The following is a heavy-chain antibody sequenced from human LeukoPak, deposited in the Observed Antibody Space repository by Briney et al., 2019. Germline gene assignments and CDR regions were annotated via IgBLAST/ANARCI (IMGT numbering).Heavy chain of an antibody. J-gene: IGHJ6*02. CDR3: ASSGDVLLWFGELGYYYGMDV. CDR1: GYTFTSYY. CDR2: INTSGGST. Sequence: EASVKVSCKASGYTFTSYYMHWVRQAPGQGLEWMGIINTSGGSTSYAQKFQGRVTMTRDTSTSTVYMELSSLRSEDTAVYYCASSGDVLLWFGELGYYYGMDVWGQGTTVTVSS. V-gene: IGHV1-46*01. D-gene: IGHD3-10*01.